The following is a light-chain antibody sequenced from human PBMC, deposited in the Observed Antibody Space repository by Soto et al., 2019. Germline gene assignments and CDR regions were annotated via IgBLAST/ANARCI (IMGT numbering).Light chain of an antibody. Sequence: EIVLTQSPATLSLSPGERATLSCRASQSVSSYLAWYQQKPGQAPRLLIYDVFNRATGIPARFSGSGSGTDFTLTISSLEAEDFAVYYCQQRSNWPSLTFGGGTKVEIK. CDR1: QSVSSY. CDR2: DVF. CDR3: QQRSNWPSLT. J-gene: IGKJ4*01. V-gene: IGKV3-11*01.